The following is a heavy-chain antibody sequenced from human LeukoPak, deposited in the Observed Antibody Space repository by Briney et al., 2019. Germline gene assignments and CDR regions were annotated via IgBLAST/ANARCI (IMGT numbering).Heavy chain of an antibody. Sequence: GGSLRLSCAASGFTFSDYYMSWVRQAPGKGLEWVSYISSSGSTIYYADSVKGRFTISRDNARNSLYLQMNSLRAEDTAVYYCARADILTGYYPRNINGMDVWGQGTTVTVSS. CDR2: ISSSGSTI. D-gene: IGHD3-9*01. CDR1: GFTFSDYY. CDR3: ARADILTGYYPRNINGMDV. J-gene: IGHJ6*02. V-gene: IGHV3-11*04.